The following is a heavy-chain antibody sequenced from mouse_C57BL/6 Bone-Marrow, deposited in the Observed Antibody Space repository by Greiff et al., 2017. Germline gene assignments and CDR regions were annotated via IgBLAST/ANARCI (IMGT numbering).Heavy chain of an antibody. J-gene: IGHJ4*01. Sequence: EVQRVESGGDLVKPGGSLKLSCAASGFTFSSYGMSWVRQTPDKRLEWVATISSGGSYTYYPDSVKGRFTISRDNAKNTLYLQMSSLKSEDTAMYYCARHILYYAMYYWGQGTSVTVSS. CDR1: GFTFSSYG. CDR3: ARHILYYAMYY. V-gene: IGHV5-6*01. CDR2: ISSGGSYT.